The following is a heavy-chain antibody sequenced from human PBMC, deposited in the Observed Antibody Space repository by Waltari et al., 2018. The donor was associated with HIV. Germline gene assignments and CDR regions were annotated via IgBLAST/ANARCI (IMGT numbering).Heavy chain of an antibody. D-gene: IGHD6-25*01. Sequence: QVQLVESGGGVVQPGGSLGLSCAASGFTINRYAMHWVRQAPGRGLEWVAVISYDGNNQYYADSVKGRFTISRDTPKNTLYLQMNSLRVEDTAVFYCARVRVRAAGMDVWGQGTTVTVSS. CDR1: GFTINRYA. CDR2: ISYDGNNQ. CDR3: ARVRVRAAGMDV. V-gene: IGHV3-30*04. J-gene: IGHJ6*02.